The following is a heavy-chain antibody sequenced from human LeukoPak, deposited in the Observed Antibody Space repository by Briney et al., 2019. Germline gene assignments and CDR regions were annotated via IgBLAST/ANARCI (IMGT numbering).Heavy chain of an antibody. V-gene: IGHV3-7*01. D-gene: IGHD1-26*01. Sequence: GGSLRLSCAASGFIFANYWMSWVRQAPGKGLEWVANIRQDGSEKFYVDSVKGRLTISRDNAKNSLYLQMNSLRAEDTAVYYCARDLGLDYWGQGTLVTVSS. CDR1: GFIFANYW. J-gene: IGHJ4*02. CDR3: ARDLGLDY. CDR2: IRQDGSEK.